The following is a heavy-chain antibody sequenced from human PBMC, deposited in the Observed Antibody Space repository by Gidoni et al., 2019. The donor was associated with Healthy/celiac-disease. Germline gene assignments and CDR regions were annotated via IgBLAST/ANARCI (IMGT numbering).Heavy chain of an antibody. CDR2: CDPEAGET. D-gene: IGHD3-22*01. V-gene: IGHV1-24*01. CDR1: GYTLTELS. CDR3: ATDNYDSIRGGYFDL. Sequence: QVPLVPSGDEVQQPGASVKVSCKVSGYTLTELSMHWVRQAPGKGLECMGGCDPEAGETIYAQKFQGRVTMTEDTSTDTAYMELSSLRSEDTAVYYCATDNYDSIRGGYFDLWGRGTLVTVSS. J-gene: IGHJ2*01.